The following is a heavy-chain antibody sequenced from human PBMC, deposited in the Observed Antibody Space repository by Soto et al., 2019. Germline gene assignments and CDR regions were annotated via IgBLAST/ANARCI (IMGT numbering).Heavy chain of an antibody. J-gene: IGHJ6*02. CDR2: IDPSDSYT. D-gene: IGHD1-1*01. V-gene: IGHV5-10-1*01. CDR1: GYIFTSYW. CDR3: ARPYNDYYYGMDV. Sequence: GESLKISGKGSGYIFTSYWISWVRQMPGKGLEWMGRIDPSDSYTNYSPSFQGHVTISADKSISTAYLQWSSLKASDTAMYYCARPYNDYYYGMDVWGQGTTVTVSS.